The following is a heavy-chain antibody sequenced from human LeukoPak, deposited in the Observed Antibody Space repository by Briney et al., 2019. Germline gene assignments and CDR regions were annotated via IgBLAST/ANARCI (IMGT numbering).Heavy chain of an antibody. CDR1: GGSISSGGYY. CDR2: IYYSGST. Sequence: SETLSLTCTVSGGSISSGGYYWSWIRQHPGKGLEWIGYIYYSGSTYYNPSLKSRVTISVDTSKNQFSLKLSSATAADTAVYYCARLRPLGWFDPWGQGTLVTVSS. CDR3: ARLRPLGWFDP. J-gene: IGHJ5*02. V-gene: IGHV4-31*03.